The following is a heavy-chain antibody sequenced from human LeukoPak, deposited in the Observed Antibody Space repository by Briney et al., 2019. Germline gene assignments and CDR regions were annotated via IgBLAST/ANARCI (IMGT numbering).Heavy chain of an antibody. D-gene: IGHD5-12*01. V-gene: IGHV4-59*01. J-gene: IGHJ5*02. CDR1: GGSISSYY. Sequence: PSETLSLTCTVSGGSISSYYWSWIRQPPGKGLEWIGYIYYSGSTNYNPSLKSRVTISVDTSKNQFSLKLSSVTAADTAVYYCARRGTSGYVYRDPIRLLDNWFDPWGQGTLVTVSS. CDR2: IYYSGST. CDR3: ARRGTSGYVYRDPIRLLDNWFDP.